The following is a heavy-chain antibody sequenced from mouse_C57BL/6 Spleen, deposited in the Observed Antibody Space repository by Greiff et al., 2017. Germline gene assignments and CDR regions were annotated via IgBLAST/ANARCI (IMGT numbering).Heavy chain of an antibody. Sequence: EVQLVESGGGLVKPGGSLKLSCAASGFTFSSYAMSWVRQTPEQRLEWVATISDGGSYTYYPENVKGRFTISRDNAKNNLYLQMSHLKSEDTAVYYCAGDLRTMVPSAMDYWGQGTSVTVSS. CDR2: ISDGGSYT. CDR1: GFTFSSYA. D-gene: IGHD1-1*02. CDR3: AGDLRTMVPSAMDY. V-gene: IGHV5-4*01. J-gene: IGHJ4*01.